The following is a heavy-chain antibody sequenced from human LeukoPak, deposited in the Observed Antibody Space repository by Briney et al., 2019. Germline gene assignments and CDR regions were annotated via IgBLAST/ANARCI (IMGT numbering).Heavy chain of an antibody. CDR3: ARDGDYVTGLDY. D-gene: IGHD4-17*01. CDR1: GGTFSSYA. V-gene: IGHV1-69*05. J-gene: IGHJ4*02. Sequence: SVKVSCKASGGTFSSYAISWVRQAPGQGLEWMGGIIPIFGTANYAQKFQGRVAITTDESTSTAYMELRSLRSDDTAVYYRARDGDYVTGLDYWGQGTLVTVSS. CDR2: IIPIFGTA.